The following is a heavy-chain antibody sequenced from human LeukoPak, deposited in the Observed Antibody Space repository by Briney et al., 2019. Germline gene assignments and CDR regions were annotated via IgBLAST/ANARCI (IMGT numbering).Heavy chain of an antibody. D-gene: IGHD3-9*01. V-gene: IGHV3-23*01. CDR1: GFTFINYA. J-gene: IGHJ6*02. CDR2: ISGSGDST. CDR3: ARDRARGDYDILTGHYYYYGMDV. Sequence: GGSLRLSCAASGFTFINYAMSWVRQAPGKGLEWVSGISGSGDSTYYTDSVKGRFTISRDNSKNTLYLQMNSLRAEDTAVYYCARDRARGDYDILTGHYYYYGMDVWGQGTTVTVSS.